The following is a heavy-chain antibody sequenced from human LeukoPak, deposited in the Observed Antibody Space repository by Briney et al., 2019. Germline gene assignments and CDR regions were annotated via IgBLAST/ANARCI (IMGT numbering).Heavy chain of an antibody. CDR1: RFYFSNYW. Sequence: QPGGSLRLSCAASRFYFSNYWMSWVRQAPGKGLEWLANINLDGTKKYYVDSVNGRFTISRDNVRNSLYLQMNNLRAEDTAVYYCARDTADFQGLDIWGQGTKVTVS. J-gene: IGHJ3*02. CDR3: ARDTADFQGLDI. V-gene: IGHV3-7*01. D-gene: IGHD3-3*01. CDR2: INLDGTKK.